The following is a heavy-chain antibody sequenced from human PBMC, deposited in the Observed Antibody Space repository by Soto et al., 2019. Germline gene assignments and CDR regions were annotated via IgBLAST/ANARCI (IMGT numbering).Heavy chain of an antibody. D-gene: IGHD2-8*01. Sequence: EVQVLDSGGGLVQPGGSLRLSCAASGFTFSDYAMNWVRQSPGKGLEWVSAISGSGSSTYYTDSVKGRFTISRDNSKNALYRKRDGLGADDTVVYYCAKGPRFCVKGVCVVLNYGGPGTLATVSS. J-gene: IGHJ4*02. V-gene: IGHV3-23*01. CDR2: ISGSGSST. CDR1: GFTFSDYA. CDR3: AKGPRFCVKGVCVVLNY.